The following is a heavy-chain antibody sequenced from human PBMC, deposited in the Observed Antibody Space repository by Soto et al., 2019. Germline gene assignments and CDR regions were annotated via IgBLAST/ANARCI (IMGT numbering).Heavy chain of an antibody. CDR1: GDSITSGGYS. CDR3: ARASTSGTHFDY. Sequence: LSLTCAVSGDSITSGGYSWSWIRQAPGKGVEWIGYIYHSGSTYYNPSLWSRFTFSVDMSKNQFSLRLRFVTAADTAVYYCARASTSGTHFDYWGQGSLVTVS. J-gene: IGHJ4*02. D-gene: IGHD1-1*01. V-gene: IGHV4-30-2*01. CDR2: IYHSGST.